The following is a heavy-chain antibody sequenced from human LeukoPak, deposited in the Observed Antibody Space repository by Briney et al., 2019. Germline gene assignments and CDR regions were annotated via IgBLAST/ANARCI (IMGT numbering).Heavy chain of an antibody. CDR1: GYTFTSYY. CDR2: IIPIFGTA. V-gene: IGHV1-69*13. J-gene: IGHJ2*01. CDR3: ARAYGDFYWYFDL. Sequence: ASVKVSCKASGYTFTSYYMHWVRQAPGQGLEWMGGIIPIFGTANYAQKFQGRVTITADESTSTAYMELSSLRSEDTAVYYCARAYGDFYWYFDLWGRGTLVTVSS. D-gene: IGHD4-17*01.